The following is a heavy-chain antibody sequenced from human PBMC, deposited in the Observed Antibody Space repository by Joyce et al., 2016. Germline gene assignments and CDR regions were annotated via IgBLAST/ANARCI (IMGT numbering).Heavy chain of an antibody. CDR2: ISGDNGNT. CDR1: GYTFTSYG. Sequence: QVQLVQSGAEVKKPGASVKVSCKASGYTFTSYGISWVRQAPGQGLEWMGWISGDNGNTNYAQKFQGRVTMTTDTSTSTAYMELRSLRSDDTAVYYCARGPRVTMIVVVTDSFDIWGQGTMVTVSS. D-gene: IGHD3-22*01. J-gene: IGHJ3*02. V-gene: IGHV1-18*01. CDR3: ARGPRVTMIVVVTDSFDI.